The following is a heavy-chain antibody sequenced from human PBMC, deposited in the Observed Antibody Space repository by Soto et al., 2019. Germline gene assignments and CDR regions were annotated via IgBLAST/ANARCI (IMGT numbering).Heavy chain of an antibody. J-gene: IGHJ6*02. CDR3: ARHVYSTSKISRVDV. V-gene: IGHV5-51*01. CDR1: GYSFGPYC. D-gene: IGHD6-6*01. Sequence: GESLKISCKGSGYSFGPYCIGRVLQMPGKGLEWMGIIYPGDSDTRYSPTFQGQVTISADKSISTAYLEWSSLKASDTATHYCARHVYSTSKISRVDVWGQGTTVTVSS. CDR2: IYPGDSDT.